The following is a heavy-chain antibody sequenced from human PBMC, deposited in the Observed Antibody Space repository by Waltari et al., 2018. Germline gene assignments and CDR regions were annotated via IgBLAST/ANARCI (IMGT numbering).Heavy chain of an antibody. Sequence: QVQLVESGGGVVQPGRSLRLYCAASGFTFSSYGMHRVRQAPGKGLEWVAVIWYDGSNKYYADSVKGRFTISRDNSKNTLYLQMNSLRAEDTAVYYCARGSLDFDYWGQGTLVTVSS. V-gene: IGHV3-33*01. J-gene: IGHJ4*02. CDR1: GFTFSSYG. CDR2: IWYDGSNK. CDR3: ARGSLDFDY. D-gene: IGHD3-10*01.